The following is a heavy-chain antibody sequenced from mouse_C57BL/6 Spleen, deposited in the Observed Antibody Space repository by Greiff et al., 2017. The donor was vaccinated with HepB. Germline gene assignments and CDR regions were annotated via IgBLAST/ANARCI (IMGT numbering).Heavy chain of an antibody. CDR1: GFTFSSYT. J-gene: IGHJ4*01. V-gene: IGHV5-9*01. CDR2: ISGCGGNT. CDR3: ARQNGYDDAMDY. Sequence: EVQLVESGGGLVKPVGSLKLSCAASGFTFSSYTMSWVRQTPEKRLEWVATISGCGGNTYYPDSVKGRFTISRDNDKNTLYLQMSSLRSEDTALYYCARQNGYDDAMDYWGQGTSVTVSS. D-gene: IGHD2-2*01.